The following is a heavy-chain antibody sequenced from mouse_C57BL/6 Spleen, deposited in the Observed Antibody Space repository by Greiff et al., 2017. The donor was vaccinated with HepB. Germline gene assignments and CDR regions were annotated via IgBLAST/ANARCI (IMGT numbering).Heavy chain of an antibody. V-gene: IGHV1-76*01. Sequence: VKLQESGAELVRPGASVKLSCKASGYTFTDYYINWVKQRPGQGLEWIARIYPGSGNTYYNEKFKGKATLTAEKSSSTAYMQLSSLTSADSASYFCAREVITTVVEGCWFAYWGQGTLVTVSA. CDR1: GYTFTDYY. J-gene: IGHJ3*01. CDR3: AREVITTVVEGCWFAY. D-gene: IGHD1-1*01. CDR2: IYPGSGNT.